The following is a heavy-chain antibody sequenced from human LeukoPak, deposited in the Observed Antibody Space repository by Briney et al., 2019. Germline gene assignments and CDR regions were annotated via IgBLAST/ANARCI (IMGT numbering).Heavy chain of an antibody. CDR3: AKALNWHFFDY. J-gene: IGHJ4*02. Sequence: GGSLRLSCAASGFTFTGYWMNWVRQAPGKGVEWVANINHDGSEKYYEDSVKGRFTISRDNAKNTLYLQMNSLRAEDTALYYCAKALNWHFFDYWGQGTLVTVSS. D-gene: IGHD3/OR15-3a*01. V-gene: IGHV3-7*05. CDR1: GFTFTGYW. CDR2: INHDGSEK.